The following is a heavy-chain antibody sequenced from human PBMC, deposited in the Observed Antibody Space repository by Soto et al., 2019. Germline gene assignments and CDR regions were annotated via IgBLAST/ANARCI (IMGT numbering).Heavy chain of an antibody. Sequence: PGGSLRLSCAASGFTFSSYAMSWVRQAPGKGLEWVSAISGSGGSTYYADSVKGRFTISRDNARNSLYLQMNSLRAEDTAVYYCARDTPSDRATRYFYGMDVWGQGTTVTVAS. J-gene: IGHJ6*02. CDR2: ISGSGGST. D-gene: IGHD5-18*01. CDR3: ARDTPSDRATRYFYGMDV. CDR1: GFTFSSYA. V-gene: IGHV3-23*01.